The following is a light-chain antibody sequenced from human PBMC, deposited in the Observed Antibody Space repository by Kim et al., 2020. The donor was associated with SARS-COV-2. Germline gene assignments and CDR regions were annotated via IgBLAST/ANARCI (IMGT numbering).Light chain of an antibody. Sequence: PGERATLSCRASQSVSSNYLAWYQQKPGQAPRLLKYDSSSRAAGIPDRFSGSGSGTDFTLTISRLEPEDFAVYYCQQYGNSPFTFGQGNKLEI. CDR3: QQYGNSPFT. V-gene: IGKV3-20*01. J-gene: IGKJ2*01. CDR2: DSS. CDR1: QSVSSNY.